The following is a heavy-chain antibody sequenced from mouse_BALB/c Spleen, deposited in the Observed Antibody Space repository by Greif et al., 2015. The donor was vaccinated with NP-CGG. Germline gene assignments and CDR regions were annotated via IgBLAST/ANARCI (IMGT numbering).Heavy chain of an antibody. Sequence: QVQLQQSGPELVKPGASVKISCKASDYAFSSSWMNWVKQRPGQGLEWIGRIYPGDGDTNYNGKFKGKATLTADKSSSTAYMQLSSLTSVDSAVYFCARWYYGSPYYYAMDYWGQGTSVTVSS. CDR1: DYAFSSSW. D-gene: IGHD1-1*01. V-gene: IGHV1-82*01. J-gene: IGHJ4*01. CDR2: IYPGDGDT. CDR3: ARWYYGSPYYYAMDY.